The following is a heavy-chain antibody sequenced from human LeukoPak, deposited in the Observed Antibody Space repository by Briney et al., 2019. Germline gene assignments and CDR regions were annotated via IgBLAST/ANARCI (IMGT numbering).Heavy chain of an antibody. V-gene: IGHV3-11*06. Sequence: GGSLRLSCAASGFSFKDYYFSWIRQAPGKGLEWVSSISTSSSYISYADSVKGRFTISRDNAKNSLHLQMNSLRAEDTAVYYRARDGGIAARPDYYYYYMDVWGKGTTVTVSS. CDR1: GFSFKDYY. CDR3: ARDGGIAARPDYYYYYMDV. J-gene: IGHJ6*03. CDR2: ISTSSSYI. D-gene: IGHD6-6*01.